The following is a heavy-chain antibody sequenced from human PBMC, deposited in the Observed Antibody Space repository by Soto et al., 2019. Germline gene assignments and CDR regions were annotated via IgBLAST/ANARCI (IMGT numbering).Heavy chain of an antibody. J-gene: IGHJ6*02. D-gene: IGHD2-2*01. CDR3: VRDIVLVPFFFGYYGKDV. Sequence: QVQLQASGPGLVKPSQTLSLTCTVSGDSISSGDYYWSWIRQPPGKGLEWIGYIYYSGSTYYNPSPQSKVTISLDTANEQFSLKLSSVTAADTPVYYCVRDIVLVPFFFGYYGKDVWGQATTVTVSS. CDR2: IYYSGST. CDR1: GDSISSGDYY. V-gene: IGHV4-30-4*01.